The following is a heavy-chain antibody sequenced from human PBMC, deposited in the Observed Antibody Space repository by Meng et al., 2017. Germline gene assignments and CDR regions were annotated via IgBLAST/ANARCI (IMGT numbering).Heavy chain of an antibody. V-gene: IGHV3-33*01. J-gene: IGHJ4*02. CDR2: IWYDGSNK. CDR3: ARRTPGGYEFDY. CDR1: GFTFSSYG. D-gene: IGHD5-12*01. Sequence: GAVVEFGGVVVQLGRACRLSGVTFGFTFSSYGMHWVGQAPGKGLEGVAVIWYDGSNKYYADSVKGRFTISRDNSKNTLYLQMNSLRAEDTAVYYCARRTPGGYEFDYWGQGTLVTVSS.